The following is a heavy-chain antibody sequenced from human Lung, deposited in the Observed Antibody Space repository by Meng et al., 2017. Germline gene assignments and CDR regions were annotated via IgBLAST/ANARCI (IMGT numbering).Heavy chain of an antibody. CDR2: INHSGST. CDR1: GGSFSDYY. CDR3: ARGPTTMAHDFDY. D-gene: IGHD4-11*01. J-gene: IGHJ4*02. V-gene: IGHV4-34*01. Sequence: QGQLQAGGAGLLKPSETLSLTCVVSGGSFSDYYWSWIRQPPGKGLEWIGEINHSGSTNYNPSLESRATISVDTSQNNLSLKLSSVTAADSAVYYCARGPTTMAHDFDYWGQGTLVTVLL.